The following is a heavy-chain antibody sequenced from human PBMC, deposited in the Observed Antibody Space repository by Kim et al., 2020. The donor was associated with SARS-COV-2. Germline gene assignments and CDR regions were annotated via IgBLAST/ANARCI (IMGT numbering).Heavy chain of an antibody. D-gene: IGHD3-22*01. CDR2: IYYSGST. CDR3: AREINSSGYYYSDY. J-gene: IGHJ4*02. CDR1: GGSISSGGYY. Sequence: SETLSLTCTVSGGSISSGGYYWSWIRQHPGKGLEWIGYIYYSGSTYYNPSLKSRVTISVDTSKNQFSLKLSSVTAADTAVYYCAREINSSGYYYSDYWGQGTLVTVSS. V-gene: IGHV4-31*03.